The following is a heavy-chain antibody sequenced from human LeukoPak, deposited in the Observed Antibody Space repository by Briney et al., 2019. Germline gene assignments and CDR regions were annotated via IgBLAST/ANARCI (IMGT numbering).Heavy chain of an antibody. CDR2: IYYSGST. CDR1: GGSISSSSYY. V-gene: IGHV4-39*01. D-gene: IGHD5-24*01. J-gene: IGHJ4*02. Sequence: SETLSLTCTVSGGSISSSSYYWGWIRQPPGKGLEWIGSIYYSGSTYYNPSLKSRVTISVDTSKNQFSLKLSSVTAADTAVYYCARVNRLQAQIFDYWGQGTLVTVSS. CDR3: ARVNRLQAQIFDY.